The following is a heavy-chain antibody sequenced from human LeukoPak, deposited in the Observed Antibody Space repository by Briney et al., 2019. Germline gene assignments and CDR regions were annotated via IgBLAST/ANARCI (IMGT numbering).Heavy chain of an antibody. D-gene: IGHD6-13*01. CDR1: GGTFSSYA. J-gene: IGHJ4*02. V-gene: IGHV1-69*13. CDR2: IIPIFGTA. Sequence: ASVKVSCKASGGTFSSYAISWVRQAPGQGLEWMGGIIPIFGTANYAQKFQGRVTITADESTSTAYMELSSLRSEDTAVYYCARDTHRGSSWYHAAGFHDYWGQGTLVTVSS. CDR3: ARDTHRGSSWYHAAGFHDY.